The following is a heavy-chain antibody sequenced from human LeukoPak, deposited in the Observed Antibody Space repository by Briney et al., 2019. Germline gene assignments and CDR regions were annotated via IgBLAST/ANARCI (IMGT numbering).Heavy chain of an antibody. Sequence: PSETLSLTCTVSGGSISSGSYYWSWIRQPPGKGLEWIGEINHSGSTNYNPSLKSRVTISVDTSKNQFSLKLSSVTAADTAVYYCAKRRYYDFWSGYYPHPYFDYWGQGTLVTVSS. CDR2: INHSGST. CDR1: GGSISSGSYY. J-gene: IGHJ4*02. V-gene: IGHV4-39*07. D-gene: IGHD3-3*01. CDR3: AKRRYYDFWSGYYPHPYFDY.